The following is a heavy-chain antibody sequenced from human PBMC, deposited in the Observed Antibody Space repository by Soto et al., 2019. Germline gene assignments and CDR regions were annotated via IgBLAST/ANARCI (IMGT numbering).Heavy chain of an antibody. CDR2: ISYDGSNK. Sequence: QVQLVESGGGVVQPGRSLRLSCAASGFTFSSYGMHWVRQAPGKGLEWVAVISYDGSNKYYADSVKGRFTISRDNSKNTLYLHMNSLRAEDTSVYYCAKDRIVLLVYAHLYYFDYWGQGTLVTVSS. D-gene: IGHD2-8*01. J-gene: IGHJ4*02. V-gene: IGHV3-30*18. CDR3: AKDRIVLLVYAHLYYFDY. CDR1: GFTFSSYG.